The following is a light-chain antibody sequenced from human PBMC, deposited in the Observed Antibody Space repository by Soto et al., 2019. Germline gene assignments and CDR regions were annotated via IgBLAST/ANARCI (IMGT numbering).Light chain of an antibody. CDR3: SLYTSENTYV. CDR1: STDFVSYNR. J-gene: IGLJ1*01. V-gene: IGLV2-18*01. CDR2: EAS. Sequence: QSVLTQPPSVSGYPGQSVTISCTGTSTDFVSYNRVSWYRQPPGTAPKLIIYEASNRPSGVPDRFSGPKSGNTASLTISGLHAADEADYYCSLYTSENTYVFGTGTKVTVL.